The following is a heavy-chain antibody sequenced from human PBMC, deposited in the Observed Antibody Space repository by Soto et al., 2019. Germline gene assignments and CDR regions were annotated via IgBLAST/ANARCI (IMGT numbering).Heavy chain of an antibody. CDR3: ASCPRIAAAALYGMDV. V-gene: IGHV1-69*12. Sequence: QVQLVQSGAEVKKPGSSVKVSCKASGGTFSSYAISWVRQAPGQGLEWMGGIIPIFGTANYAQKFQGRVTITADESTSTAYMGLSSLRSEDTAVYYCASCPRIAAAALYGMDVWGQGTTVTVSS. D-gene: IGHD6-13*01. J-gene: IGHJ6*02. CDR2: IIPIFGTA. CDR1: GGTFSSYA.